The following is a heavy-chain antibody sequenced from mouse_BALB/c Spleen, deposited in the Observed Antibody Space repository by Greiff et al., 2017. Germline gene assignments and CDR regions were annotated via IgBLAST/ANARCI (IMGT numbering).Heavy chain of an antibody. CDR2: IDPANGKT. D-gene: IGHD1-1*01. CDR3: ARGGTVVEFDY. V-gene: IGHV14-3*02. J-gene: IGHJ2*01. CDR1: GFNIKDTY. Sequence: VQLQQSGAELVKPGASVKLSCTASGFNIKDTYMHWVKQRPEQGLEWIGRIDPANGKTKYDPKFQGKATITADTSSNTAYLQLSSLTSEDTAVYYCARGGTVVEFDYWGQGTTLTVSS.